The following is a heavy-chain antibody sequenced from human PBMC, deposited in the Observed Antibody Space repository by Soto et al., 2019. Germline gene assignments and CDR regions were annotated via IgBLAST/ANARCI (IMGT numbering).Heavy chain of an antibody. D-gene: IGHD3-22*01. Sequence: GSLRLSCAASGFTFSNAWMSWVRQAPGKGLEWVGRIKSKTDGGTTDYAAPVKGRFTISRDDSKNTLYLQMNSLKTEDTAMYYCTTDFDYDSSGYYYRLFDYWGQGTLVTVSS. V-gene: IGHV3-15*01. CDR3: TTDFDYDSSGYYYRLFDY. CDR2: IKSKTDGGTT. CDR1: GFTFSNAW. J-gene: IGHJ4*02.